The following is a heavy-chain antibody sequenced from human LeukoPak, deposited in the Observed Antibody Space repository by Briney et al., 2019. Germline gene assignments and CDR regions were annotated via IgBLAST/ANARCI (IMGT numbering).Heavy chain of an antibody. CDR1: GGSISSYY. J-gene: IGHJ3*02. CDR2: IYYSGST. D-gene: IGHD1-1*01. CDR3: ARENDAYAFDI. V-gene: IGHV4-59*01. Sequence: SETLSLTCTVSGGSISSYYWSWIRQPPGKGLEWIGYIYYSGSTNYNPSLKSRVTISVDTSKNQFSLKLSSVTAADTAAYYCARENDAYAFDIWGQGTMVTVSS.